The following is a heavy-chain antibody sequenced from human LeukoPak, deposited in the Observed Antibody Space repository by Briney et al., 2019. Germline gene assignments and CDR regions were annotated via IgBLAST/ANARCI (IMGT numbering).Heavy chain of an antibody. Sequence: VQPGGSLRLSCATSGFNFRNYWMNWVRQAPGKGLEWVANINQDGSETYYVDSVKGRFTISRDNAKNSLYVQMNSLRDEDTAVYYCARGPGYFDAFDMWGQGTVVTVSS. CDR3: ARGPGYFDAFDM. CDR1: GFNFRNYW. CDR2: INQDGSET. D-gene: IGHD3-9*01. J-gene: IGHJ3*02. V-gene: IGHV3-7*05.